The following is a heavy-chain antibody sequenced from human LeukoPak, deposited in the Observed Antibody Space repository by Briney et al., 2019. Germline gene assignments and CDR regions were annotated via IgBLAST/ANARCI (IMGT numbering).Heavy chain of an antibody. D-gene: IGHD6-19*01. CDR2: IYPGDSDT. J-gene: IGHJ3*02. CDR3: ARPKTGIAVAEDAFDI. V-gene: IGHV5-51*01. CDR1: GYSFTSYW. Sequence: GESLKISCKGSGYSFTSYWIGWVRQMPGKGLEWMGIIYPGDSDTRYSPSFQGQVIISADKSISTAYLQWSSLKASDTAMYYCARPKTGIAVAEDAFDIWGQGTMVTVSS.